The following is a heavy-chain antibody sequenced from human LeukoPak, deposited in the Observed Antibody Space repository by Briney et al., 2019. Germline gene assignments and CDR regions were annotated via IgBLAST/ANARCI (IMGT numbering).Heavy chain of an antibody. CDR3: ARDRSPELLPYY. Sequence: PGGSLRLSCAASGFTFSSYSMNWVRQAPGKGLEWVSSISSSSSNIYYADSVKGRFTISRDKDKNSLYLQMNSLRAEDTAVYYCARDRSPELLPYYWGQGTLVTVSS. D-gene: IGHD3-10*01. CDR1: GFTFSSYS. V-gene: IGHV3-21*01. J-gene: IGHJ4*02. CDR2: ISSSSSNI.